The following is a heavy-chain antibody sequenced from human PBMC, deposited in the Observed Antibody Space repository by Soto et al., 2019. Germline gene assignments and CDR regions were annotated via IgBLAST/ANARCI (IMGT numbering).Heavy chain of an antibody. Sequence: GGSLRLSCAVSGFTFSNYWMHWVRQAPGKGLVWVSRINSDGSSTNYADTVKGRFTISRDNAKNTVYLQMNSLRAEDTAVYYCAREYTSSWYRFDYWGQGTLVTVSS. CDR1: GFTFSNYW. D-gene: IGHD6-13*01. V-gene: IGHV3-74*01. CDR2: INSDGSST. J-gene: IGHJ4*02. CDR3: AREYTSSWYRFDY.